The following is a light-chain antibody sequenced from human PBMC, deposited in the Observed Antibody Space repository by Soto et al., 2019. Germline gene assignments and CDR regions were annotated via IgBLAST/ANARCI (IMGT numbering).Light chain of an antibody. V-gene: IGKV3-20*01. CDR2: AAS. J-gene: IGKJ1*01. CDR1: QSVSSSY. CDR3: HQYNNWPKT. Sequence: EIVLTHSPGTLSFSPGERATLSCRASQSVSSSYLAWYQQKPGQAPRLLIYAASSRATGIPDRFSGSGSGTDFTLTISRLEPEDFAVYYCHQYNNWPKTFGQGTKVDIK.